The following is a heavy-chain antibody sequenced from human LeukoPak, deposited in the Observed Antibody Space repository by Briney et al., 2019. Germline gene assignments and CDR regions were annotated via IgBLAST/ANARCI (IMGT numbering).Heavy chain of an antibody. V-gene: IGHV3-48*03. CDR1: GFTFSSYE. CDR3: ARDSGGTGYLFDY. D-gene: IGHD5-12*01. J-gene: IGHJ4*02. CDR2: ISRSGTTI. Sequence: PGGYLRLSCAASGFTFSSYEMNWVRQAPGKGLEWISYISRSGTTIYYEDSVKGRFTISRDSAKNSLYLQMNSLRAEDTAVYYCARDSGGTGYLFDYWGQGTLVTVSS.